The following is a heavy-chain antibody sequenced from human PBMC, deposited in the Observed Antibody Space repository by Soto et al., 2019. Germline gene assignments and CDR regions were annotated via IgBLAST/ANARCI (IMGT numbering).Heavy chain of an antibody. Sequence: QVQLVQSGPALKRPGASMKVSCKASGYTFTSYGISWVRQAPGQGLEWIAWISPLKGRTQYSQKAQGRVTLSTDTSSNTAYMEMTTLRVDDTAVYYCAMDYGDRPEYFKHWGQGTLVTVS. D-gene: IGHD4-17*01. V-gene: IGHV1-18*04. J-gene: IGHJ1*01. CDR3: AMDYGDRPEYFKH. CDR1: GYTFTSYG. CDR2: ISPLKGRT.